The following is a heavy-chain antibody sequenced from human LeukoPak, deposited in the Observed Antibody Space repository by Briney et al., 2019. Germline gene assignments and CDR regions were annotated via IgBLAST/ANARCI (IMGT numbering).Heavy chain of an antibody. CDR3: AKARRWNAAVEGWWFDP. J-gene: IGHJ5*02. D-gene: IGHD1-1*01. CDR1: GYSISSGYY. CDR2: IYHSGRT. Sequence: PSETLSLTCTVSGYSISSGYYWGWIRQPPGKGLEWIGSIYHSGRTFYNPSLKSRVTTSVDTSKNQFSLKLSSVTAADTAVYYCAKARRWNAAVEGWWFDPWGQGTLVTVSS. V-gene: IGHV4-38-2*02.